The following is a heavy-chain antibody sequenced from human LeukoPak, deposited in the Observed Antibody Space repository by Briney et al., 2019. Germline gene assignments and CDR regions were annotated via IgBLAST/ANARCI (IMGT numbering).Heavy chain of an antibody. J-gene: IGHJ6*03. Sequence: RSGGSLRLSCAASGFTFTNYWMTWVRQAPGKGLEWVSYISSSGSTIYYADSVKGRFTISRDNAKNSLYLQMNSLRAEDTAVYYCARGGYSSSGWPLKGGYYMDVWGKGTTVTISS. V-gene: IGHV3-48*04. D-gene: IGHD6-19*01. CDR1: GFTFTNYW. CDR2: ISSSGSTI. CDR3: ARGGYSSSGWPLKGGYYMDV.